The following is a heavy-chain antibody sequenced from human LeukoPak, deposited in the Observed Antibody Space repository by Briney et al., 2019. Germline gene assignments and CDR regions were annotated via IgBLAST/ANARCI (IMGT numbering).Heavy chain of an antibody. Sequence: PGGSLRLSCAASGFTFSHYGMHWVRQAPGKGLEWVAVISYDGTEKEAADSVKGRFAISRDNSKNTLYLQMNSLRPDDTAVYYCARVDCGTGGNCYFDYWGQGTLVVVSS. V-gene: IGHV3-30*09. D-gene: IGHD2-8*02. CDR1: GFTFSHYG. CDR2: ISYDGTEK. CDR3: ARVDCGTGGNCYFDY. J-gene: IGHJ4*02.